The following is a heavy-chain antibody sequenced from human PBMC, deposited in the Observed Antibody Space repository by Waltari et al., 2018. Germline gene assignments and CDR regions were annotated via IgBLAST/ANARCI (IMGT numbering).Heavy chain of an antibody. D-gene: IGHD2-15*01. CDR1: VFTFSSYW. V-gene: IGHV3-74*01. Sequence: EVQLVESGGGLVQPGGSLRLSCAASVFTFSSYWMHWVRHVPGKGLVWVSAITSDGGRTRYADSVKGRFTISRDNAKNTLYLQMNSLRADDTAVYYCASHRPGGYGMDVWGHGTTVTVSS. CDR3: ASHRPGGYGMDV. CDR2: ITSDGGRT. J-gene: IGHJ6*02.